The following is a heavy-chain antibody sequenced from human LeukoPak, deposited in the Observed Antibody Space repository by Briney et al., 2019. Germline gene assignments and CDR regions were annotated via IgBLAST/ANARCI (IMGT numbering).Heavy chain of an antibody. CDR3: ARSPQWELPDY. CDR2: ISSSGSSI. CDR1: GFTFSDYY. Sequence: GGSLRLSCAASGFTFSDYYMSWIRQAPGKGLEWIAYISSSGSSIQYAESVRGRFTISRDNTKTSLYLQMNSLRAEDTSVYYCARSPQWELPDYWGQGTLVTVSS. D-gene: IGHD1-26*01. V-gene: IGHV3-11*04. J-gene: IGHJ4*02.